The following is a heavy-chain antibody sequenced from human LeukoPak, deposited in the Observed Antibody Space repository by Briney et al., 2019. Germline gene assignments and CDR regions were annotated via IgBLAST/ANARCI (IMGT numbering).Heavy chain of an antibody. V-gene: IGHV3-23*01. D-gene: IGHD1-26*01. CDR3: AKHRGSGSLQNAFDI. Sequence: QPGRSLRLSCAASGFTFSSFGMHWVRQAPGKGLEWVSAISGSGYSTHYADSVKGRFTISRDNSKNTLYLQMNSLRAEDTAVYYCAKHRGSGSLQNAFDIWGQGTMVTVSS. CDR2: ISGSGYST. CDR1: GFTFSSFG. J-gene: IGHJ3*02.